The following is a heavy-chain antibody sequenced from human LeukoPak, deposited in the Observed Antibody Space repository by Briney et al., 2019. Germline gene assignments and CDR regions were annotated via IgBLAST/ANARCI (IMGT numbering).Heavy chain of an antibody. CDR2: ISSSSSYI. V-gene: IGHV3-21*01. CDR3: ARRYSSSLYYFDY. D-gene: IGHD6-13*01. CDR1: GFTFSSYS. J-gene: IGHJ4*02. Sequence: GGSLRLSCAASGFTFSSYSTNWVRQAPGKGLEWVSSISSSSSYIYYADSVKGRFTISRDNAKNSLYLQMNSLRAEDTAVYYCARRYSSSLYYFDYWGQGTLVTVSS.